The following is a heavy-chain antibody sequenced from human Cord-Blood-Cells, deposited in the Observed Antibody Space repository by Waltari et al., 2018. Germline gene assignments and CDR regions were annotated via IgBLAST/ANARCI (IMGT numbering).Heavy chain of an antibody. CDR1: GLPLSTHS. J-gene: IGHJ3*02. CDR3: ATARVGAFDI. V-gene: IGHV3-53*02. D-gene: IGHD1-26*01. Sequence: EVQLVETGGGLIQPGGSLRLSGAASGLPLSTHSIRWVRQAPGKGLEWVSVIYSGGSTYYADSVKGRFTISRDNSKNTLYLQMNSLRAEDTAVYYCATARVGAFDIWGQGTMVTVSS. CDR2: IYSGGST.